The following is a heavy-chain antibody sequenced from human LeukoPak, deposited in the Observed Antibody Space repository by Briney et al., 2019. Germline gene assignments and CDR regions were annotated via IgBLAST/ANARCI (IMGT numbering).Heavy chain of an antibody. CDR2: ISRSATTI. Sequence: GGSLRLSCAASGFTFGSYEMNWVRQAPGKGLEWVSSISRSATTIYYADSVKGRFTISRDNAKNSLYLQMNSLRAEDTAVYFCARVGALSSSWLLYWGQGTLVTVS. V-gene: IGHV3-48*03. CDR1: GFTFGSYE. CDR3: ARVGALSSSWLLY. J-gene: IGHJ4*02. D-gene: IGHD6-13*01.